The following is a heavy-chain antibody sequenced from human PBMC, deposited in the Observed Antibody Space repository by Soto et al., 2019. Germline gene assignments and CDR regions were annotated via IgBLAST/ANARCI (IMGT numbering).Heavy chain of an antibody. CDR3: ARDPNLAAPGGMDV. J-gene: IGHJ6*02. CDR2: IYYSGGT. Sequence: QVQLQESGPGLVKPSQTLSLTCTVSGVSISSGAYYWSWIRQHPGQGLEWIGYIYYSGGTYYNTSLKSPATIASDPSKSQFSLKLSSVTAPDTVVYYCARDPNLAAPGGMDVWGQGTTVTVSS. CDR1: GVSISSGAYY. V-gene: IGHV4-31*01. D-gene: IGHD3-16*01.